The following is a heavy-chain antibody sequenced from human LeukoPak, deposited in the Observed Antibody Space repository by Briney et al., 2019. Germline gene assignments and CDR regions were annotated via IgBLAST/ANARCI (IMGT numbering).Heavy chain of an antibody. Sequence: ASVKLSCKASGSTFTSYDINWVRQATGQGLEWMGWMNPNRGNTGYAQKFQGRVTITRNTSISTAYMELSSLRSEDTAVYYCARDRYCTNGVCYRGFDYWGQGTLVTVSS. CDR3: ARDRYCTNGVCYRGFDY. D-gene: IGHD2-8*01. CDR1: GSTFTSYD. CDR2: MNPNRGNT. V-gene: IGHV1-8*03. J-gene: IGHJ4*02.